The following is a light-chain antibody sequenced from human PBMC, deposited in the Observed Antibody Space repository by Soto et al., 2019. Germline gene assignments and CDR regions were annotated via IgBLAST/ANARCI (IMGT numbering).Light chain of an antibody. J-gene: IGKJ4*01. CDR2: GAS. V-gene: IGKV3-20*01. Sequence: EIVLTQSPGTLSLSPGERATLSCRASQSVSRSYLAWYQQKPGQAPGLLIYGASSRATGTPDRFSGSGSGTDFTLTISRLEPEDFAVYYCQQYDNSPLTFGGGTKVEIK. CDR3: QQYDNSPLT. CDR1: QSVSRSY.